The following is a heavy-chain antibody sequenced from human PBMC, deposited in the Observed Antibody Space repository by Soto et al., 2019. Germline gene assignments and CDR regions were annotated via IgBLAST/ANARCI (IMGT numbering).Heavy chain of an antibody. V-gene: IGHV4-59*08. CDR1: GGSISSYY. D-gene: IGHD6-25*01. J-gene: IGHJ6*03. Sequence: SETLSLTCTVSGGSISSYYGSWIRQPPGKGLEWIGYIYYSGSTNYNPSLKSRVTISVDTSKNQFSLKLSSVTAADTAVYYCARLSDYYYYMDVWGKGTTVTVSS. CDR3: ARLSDYYYYMDV. CDR2: IYYSGST.